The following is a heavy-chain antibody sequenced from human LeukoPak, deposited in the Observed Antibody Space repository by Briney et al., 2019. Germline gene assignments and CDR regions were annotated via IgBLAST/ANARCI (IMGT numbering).Heavy chain of an antibody. CDR3: ARIGYSSSSIDY. D-gene: IGHD6-6*01. V-gene: IGHV3-7*01. J-gene: IGHJ4*02. CDR1: GFTFSNYW. CDR2: INQDGRVK. Sequence: PGGSLRLSCAASGFTFSNYWMSWVRQAPGKGLEWLANINQDGRVKYYVDSVKGRFTISRDNGRNSLYLQVNSLRAEDTAVFYCARIGYSSSSIDYWGQGTLSPSPQ.